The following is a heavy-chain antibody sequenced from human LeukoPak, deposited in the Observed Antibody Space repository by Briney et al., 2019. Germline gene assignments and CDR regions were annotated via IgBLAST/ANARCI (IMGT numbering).Heavy chain of an antibody. CDR1: GFTFSDYY. J-gene: IGHJ6*03. CDR2: ISSSGGTV. Sequence: GGPLRLSCAASGFTFSDYYMSWIRQAPGTGREGFSYISSSGGTVYYADSVKGRFPISRDSAKNSLSLHMNSLSAGHTAVYHCARRVTGDYYYMDVWGKGTTVTVSS. CDR3: ARRVTGDYYYMDV. D-gene: IGHD1-14*01. V-gene: IGHV3-11*04.